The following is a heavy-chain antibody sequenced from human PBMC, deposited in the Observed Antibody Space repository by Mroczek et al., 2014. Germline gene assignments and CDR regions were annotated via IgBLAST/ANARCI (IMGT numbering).Heavy chain of an antibody. CDR1: GGTFSSYA. Sequence: QVQLVESGAEVKKPGSSVKVSCKASGGTFSSYAISWVRQAPGQGLEWMGGIIPIFGTANYAQKFQGRVTITADESTSTAYMELSSLRSEDTAVYYCARVPIAATHFYENYYYYYMDVWGKGTTVTVSS. V-gene: IGHV1-69*01. CDR2: IIPIFGTA. CDR3: ARVPIAATHFYENYYYYYMDV. D-gene: IGHD6-6*01. J-gene: IGHJ6*03.